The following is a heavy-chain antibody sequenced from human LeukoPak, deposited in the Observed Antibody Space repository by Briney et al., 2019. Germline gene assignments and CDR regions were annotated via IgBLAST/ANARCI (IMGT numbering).Heavy chain of an antibody. J-gene: IGHJ6*03. V-gene: IGHV3-53*01. Sequence: GGSLRLSCAASGFTVSSNYMSWVRQAPGKGLEWVSVIYRGGNTYYTHSVKGRFTISRDNSKNTLYLQMNTLRAEDTAVYYCARVANYYYYYMDVWGKGTTVTISS. CDR1: GFTVSSNY. CDR3: ARVANYYYYYMDV. CDR2: IYRGGNT.